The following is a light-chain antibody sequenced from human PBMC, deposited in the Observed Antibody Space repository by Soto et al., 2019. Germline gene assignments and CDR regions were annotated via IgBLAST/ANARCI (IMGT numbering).Light chain of an antibody. J-gene: IGKJ2*01. CDR2: GAS. CDR1: QSVSSSY. Sequence: EIVLTQSPGILSLSPGERATLSCRASQSVSSSYLAWYQQKPGQAPRLLIYGASNRATGIPDRFSASGSKTTYTLTISRLEPEDFAVYYCQQYGSSPPYTFGQGTNLEIK. V-gene: IGKV3-20*01. CDR3: QQYGSSPPYT.